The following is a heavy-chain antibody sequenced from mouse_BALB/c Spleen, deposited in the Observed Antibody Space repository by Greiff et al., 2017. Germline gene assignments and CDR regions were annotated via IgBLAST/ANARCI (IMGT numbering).Heavy chain of an antibody. CDR3: ANFPWFAY. J-gene: IGHJ3*01. V-gene: IGHV5-12-1*01. Sequence: EVQGVESGGGLVKPGGSLKLSCAASGFAFSSYDMSWVRQTPEKRLEWVAYISSGGGSTYYPDTVKGRFTISRDNAKNTLYLQMSSLKSEDTAMYYCANFPWFAYWGQGTLVTVSA. CDR2: ISSGGGST. CDR1: GFAFSSYD.